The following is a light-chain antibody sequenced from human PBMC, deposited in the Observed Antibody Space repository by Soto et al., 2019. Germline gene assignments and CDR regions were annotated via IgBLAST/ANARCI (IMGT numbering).Light chain of an antibody. CDR1: QSILYNSNDKTY. J-gene: IGKJ2*01. CDR2: WAS. V-gene: IGKV4-1*01. CDR3: QQYFVAPYT. Sequence: DIVMTQSPDSLAVSLGERATINCKSNQSILYNSNDKTYLAWYQQKPGQPPALLIYWASTRASGVPDRFSGSGSGTDFALTISSLQAEAVAIYFCQQYFVAPYTFGQGTKLEI.